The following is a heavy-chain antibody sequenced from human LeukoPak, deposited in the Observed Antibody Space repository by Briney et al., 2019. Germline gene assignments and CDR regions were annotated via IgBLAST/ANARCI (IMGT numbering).Heavy chain of an antibody. CDR3: ARGFGRAHYYGSGSYYAQGY. D-gene: IGHD3-10*01. Sequence: SETLSLTCAVSGGSISSSNWWSWVRQPPGKGLEWIGEIYRSGSTNYNPSLKSRVTISVGKSKNQFSLKLSSVTAADTAVYYCARGFGRAHYYGSGSYYAQGYWGQGTLVTVSS. CDR2: IYRSGST. CDR1: GGSISSSNW. J-gene: IGHJ4*02. V-gene: IGHV4-4*02.